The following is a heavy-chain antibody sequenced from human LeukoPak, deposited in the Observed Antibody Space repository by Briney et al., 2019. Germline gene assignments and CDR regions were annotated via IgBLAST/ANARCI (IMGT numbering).Heavy chain of an antibody. CDR3: ARDLSEKYSIDY. V-gene: IGHV3-30*04. CDR1: GGTFRSFA. D-gene: IGHD2-15*01. J-gene: IGHJ4*02. Sequence: SCKASGGTFRSFAIHWVRQAPGKGLEWVSFISYDGTVKYYADSVKGRFTISRDNSKNNLYLQMNSLSGDDTAVYYCARDLSEKYSIDYWGQGTLVTVSS. CDR2: ISYDGTVK.